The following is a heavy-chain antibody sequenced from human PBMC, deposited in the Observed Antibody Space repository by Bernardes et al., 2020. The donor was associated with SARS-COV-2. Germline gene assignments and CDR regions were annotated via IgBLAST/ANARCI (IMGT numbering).Heavy chain of an antibody. D-gene: IGHD3-10*01. Sequence: GGSLRLSCAASGFTFSSSWMSWVRQAPGKGLEWVANIKQDGSEKYYVDSVKGRFTISRDNAKNSLYLQMNSLRADDTAVYYCAKSRELFWFAEARTGGMDVWGQGTTVTVSS. CDR3: AKSRELFWFAEARTGGMDV. CDR1: GFTFSSSW. J-gene: IGHJ6*02. V-gene: IGHV3-7*01. CDR2: IKQDGSEK.